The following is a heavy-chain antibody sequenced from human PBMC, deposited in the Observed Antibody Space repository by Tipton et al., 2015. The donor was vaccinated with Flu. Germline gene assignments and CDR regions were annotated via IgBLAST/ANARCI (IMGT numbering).Heavy chain of an antibody. CDR1: GGSFISYT. J-gene: IGHJ6*02. CDR3: ARGSTLYGMDV. Sequence: QMQLVQSGAEVKKPGSSVKVSCKASGGSFISYTVTWVRQAPGQGLEWMGGVIPKLNIEKYAQKFQGRVTIVADEPASTAYMELTNLTSEDAAVYYCARGSTLYGMDVWGQGTTVIVS. CDR2: VIPKLNIE. D-gene: IGHD6-6*01. V-gene: IGHV1-69*01.